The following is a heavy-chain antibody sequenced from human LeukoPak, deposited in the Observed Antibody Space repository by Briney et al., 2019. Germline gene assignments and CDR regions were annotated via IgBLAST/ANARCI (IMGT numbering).Heavy chain of an antibody. CDR2: ISGSGSST. Sequence: GGSLRLSCAASGFTFSSYWMSWVRQAPGKGLEWVSLISGSGSSTYYADSVKGRFTISRDNSKNTLHLQMNSLRAEDTAVYYCAKRGFTAGNPTDFDYWGQGTLVTVSS. V-gene: IGHV3-23*01. CDR1: GFTFSSYW. D-gene: IGHD6-13*01. J-gene: IGHJ4*02. CDR3: AKRGFTAGNPTDFDY.